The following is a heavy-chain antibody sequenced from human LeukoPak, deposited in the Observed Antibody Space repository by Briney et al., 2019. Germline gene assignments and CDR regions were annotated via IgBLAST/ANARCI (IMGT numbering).Heavy chain of an antibody. CDR3: ARGVGSGWDFDY. D-gene: IGHD6-19*01. Sequence: SETLSLTCTVSGGSISSSSYYWGWIRQPPGKGLEWIGSIYYSGSTYYNPSLKSRVTISVDTSKNQFSLKLSSVTAADTAVYYCARGVGSGWDFDYWGQGTLVTVSS. CDR2: IYYSGST. CDR1: GGSISSSSYY. J-gene: IGHJ4*02. V-gene: IGHV4-39*01.